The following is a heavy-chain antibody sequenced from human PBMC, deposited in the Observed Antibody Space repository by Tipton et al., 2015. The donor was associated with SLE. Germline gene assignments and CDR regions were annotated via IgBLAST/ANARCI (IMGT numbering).Heavy chain of an antibody. CDR3: ARGLLTWRGAIVGVDV. CDR2: ISHSGNT. CDR1: GGSFSGYY. D-gene: IGHD2-21*01. V-gene: IGHV4-34*01. Sequence: TLSLTCAVYGGSFSGYYWTWIRQPPGKGLDWIGEISHSGNTNYNPSLKSRVTISIDTAKSQFSLRLTSVTAADTAVYYCARGLLTWRGAIVGVDVWGQGTTVNVSS. J-gene: IGHJ6*02.